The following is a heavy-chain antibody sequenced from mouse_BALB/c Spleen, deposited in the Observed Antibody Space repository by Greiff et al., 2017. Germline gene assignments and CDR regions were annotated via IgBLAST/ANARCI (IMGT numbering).Heavy chain of an antibody. CDR3: ARGSFYEYYAMDY. D-gene: IGHD2-3*01. Sequence: VKLMESGAELARPGASVKLSCKASGYTFTDYYINWVKQRTGQGLEWIGEIYPGSGNTYYNEKFKGKATLTADKSSSTAYMQLSSLTSEDSAVYFCARGSFYEYYAMDYWGQGTSVTVSS. CDR2: IYPGSGNT. V-gene: IGHV1-77*01. J-gene: IGHJ4*01. CDR1: GYTFTDYY.